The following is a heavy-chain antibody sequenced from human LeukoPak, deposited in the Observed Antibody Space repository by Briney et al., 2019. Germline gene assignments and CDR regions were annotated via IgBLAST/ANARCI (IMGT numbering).Heavy chain of an antibody. Sequence: SETLSLTCTVSGGSISSYYWSWIRQPPGKGLEWIGYIYYSGSTNYNPSLKSRVTISVDTSKNQFSLKLSSVTAADTAVYYCAIQWLGRGDDYWGQGTLVTVSS. CDR3: AIQWLGRGDDY. D-gene: IGHD6-19*01. CDR1: GGSISSYY. CDR2: IYYSGST. J-gene: IGHJ4*02. V-gene: IGHV4-59*08.